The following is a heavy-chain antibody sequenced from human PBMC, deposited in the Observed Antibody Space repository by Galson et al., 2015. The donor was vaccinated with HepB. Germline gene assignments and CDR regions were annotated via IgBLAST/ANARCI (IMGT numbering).Heavy chain of an antibody. CDR3: AAHRTSVAVTAIFI. J-gene: IGHJ3*02. D-gene: IGHD2-21*02. Sequence: CLRLCCAASGFTFDSYAMSWVRQAPGKGLEWVSALSGTGETTYYADCVQGRFTISRDNSNNTLSLQLNGLTAADTAIYYCAAHRTSVAVTAIFIWGRGTMVTVSS. V-gene: IGHV3-23*01. CDR1: GFTFDSYA. CDR2: LSGTGETT.